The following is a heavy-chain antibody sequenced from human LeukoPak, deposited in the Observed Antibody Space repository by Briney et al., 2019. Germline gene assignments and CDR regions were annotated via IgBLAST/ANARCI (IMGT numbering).Heavy chain of an antibody. Sequence: GRSLRLSCAASGFTFSSYGMHWVRQAPGKGLEWVAVISYDGSNKYYADSVKGRFTISRDNSKNTLYLQMNSLRAEDTAVYYCARAVVWVVFGGFDPWGQGTLVTVSS. CDR2: ISYDGSNK. CDR3: ARAVVWVVFGGFDP. CDR1: GFTFSSYG. J-gene: IGHJ5*02. V-gene: IGHV3-30*03. D-gene: IGHD2-15*01.